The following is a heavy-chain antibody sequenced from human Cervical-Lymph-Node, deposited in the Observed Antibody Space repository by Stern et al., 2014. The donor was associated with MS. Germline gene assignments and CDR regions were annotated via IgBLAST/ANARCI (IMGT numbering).Heavy chain of an antibody. J-gene: IGHJ6*02. CDR3: ATPSTVTVGGMDV. Sequence: VQLVQSGAEVKKPGSSVKVSCKASGGTFSSQAINWVRQAPGQGLEWVGGIITIFGTPNYAQKVQDRVTITADEATSTAYMDLSSLRSEDTAVYYCATPSTVTVGGMDVWGQGTTVTVSS. CDR1: GGTFSSQA. V-gene: IGHV1-69*01. D-gene: IGHD4-17*01. CDR2: IITIFGTP.